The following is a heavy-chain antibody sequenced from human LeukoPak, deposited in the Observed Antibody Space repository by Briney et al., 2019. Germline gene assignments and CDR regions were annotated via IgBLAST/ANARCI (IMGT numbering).Heavy chain of an antibody. J-gene: IGHJ6*03. CDR1: ASTFSSYW. V-gene: IGHV3-7*01. D-gene: IGHD3-22*01. CDR3: ARRNYYDSSGYYDYYYYYFDV. CDR2: IRHNGSEK. Sequence: GGSLRLSCAASASTFSSYWMSWVRQAPGEGLEGVSNIRHNGSEKYYVDSVKGRFTISRDNAKNSMYLQMKNMIAENTAVYYYARRNYYDSSGYYDYYYYYFDVWGKGTTVTVSS.